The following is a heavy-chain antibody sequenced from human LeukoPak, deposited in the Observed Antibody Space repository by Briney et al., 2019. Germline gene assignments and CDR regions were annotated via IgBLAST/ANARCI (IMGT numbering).Heavy chain of an antibody. CDR1: GGSISSYY. Sequence: SETPSLTCTVSGGSISSYYWNWIRQPPGKGLEWIGYIYYSGTTDYNPSLKSRVTISVDTSKNQFSLKLRSVTAADTAVYYCARDKVPGDYWGRGTLVTVSS. CDR2: IYYSGTT. CDR3: ARDKVPGDY. J-gene: IGHJ4*02. V-gene: IGHV4-59*01. D-gene: IGHD1-1*01.